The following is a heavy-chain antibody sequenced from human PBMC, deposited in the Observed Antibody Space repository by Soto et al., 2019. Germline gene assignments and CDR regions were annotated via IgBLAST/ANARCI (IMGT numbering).Heavy chain of an antibody. V-gene: IGHV3-11*01. Sequence: GGSLRLSCAASGFTFSDYYMSWIRQAPGKGLEWVSYISSSGSTIYYADSVKGRFTISRDNAKNSLYLQMNSLRAEDTAVYYCARALHSSTTVTTPMFDPWGQGTLVTVSS. CDR2: ISSSGSTI. D-gene: IGHD4-17*01. CDR3: ARALHSSTTVTTPMFDP. J-gene: IGHJ5*02. CDR1: GFTFSDYY.